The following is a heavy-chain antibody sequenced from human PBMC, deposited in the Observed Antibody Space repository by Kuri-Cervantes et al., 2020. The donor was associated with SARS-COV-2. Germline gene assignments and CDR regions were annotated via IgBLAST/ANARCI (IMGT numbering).Heavy chain of an antibody. CDR2: IYHSGST. CDR1: GGSISSGGYS. J-gene: IGHJ6*02. D-gene: IGHD3-22*01. CDR3: ARETYYYDSSGYYTYYYYGMDV. Sequence: LRLSCAVSGGSISSGGYSWSWIRQPPGKGLEWIGYIYHSGSTYYNPSLKSRVTISIDTSKNQFSLELNSVTAADTSVYYCARETYYYDSSGYYTYYYYGMDVWGQGTTVTVSS. V-gene: IGHV4-30-2*01.